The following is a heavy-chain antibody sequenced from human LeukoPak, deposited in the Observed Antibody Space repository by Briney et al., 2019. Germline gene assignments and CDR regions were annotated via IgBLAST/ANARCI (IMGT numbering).Heavy chain of an antibody. J-gene: IGHJ4*02. V-gene: IGHV4-34*01. D-gene: IGHD3-22*01. CDR3: ARGHTYYYDSSGPDY. CDR1: GGSFSGYY. Sequence: PSETLSLTCAVYGGSFSGYYWSWIRQPPGKGLEWIGEISHSGSTNYNPSLKSRVTISVDTSKNQFSLKLSSVTAADTAVYYCARGHTYYYDSSGPDYWGQGTLVTVSS. CDR2: ISHSGST.